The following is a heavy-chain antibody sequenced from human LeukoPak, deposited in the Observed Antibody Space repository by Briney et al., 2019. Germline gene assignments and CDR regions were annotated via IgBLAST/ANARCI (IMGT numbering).Heavy chain of an antibody. CDR2: IFYTGTT. CDR3: ARGPTSDYYDSSGYHTGAVDY. Sequence: PSETLSLTCTVSGGSINSGTSYWGWIRQPPGKGLEWIGNIFYTGTTYYNPSLKSRVTISIDTSRNQFSLKLSSVTAADTAVYYCARGPTSDYYDSSGYHTGAVDYWGQGTLVTVSS. V-gene: IGHV4-39*07. CDR1: GGSINSGTSY. D-gene: IGHD3-22*01. J-gene: IGHJ4*02.